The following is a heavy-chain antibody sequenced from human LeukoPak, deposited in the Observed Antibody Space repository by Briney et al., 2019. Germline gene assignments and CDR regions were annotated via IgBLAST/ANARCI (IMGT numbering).Heavy chain of an antibody. V-gene: IGHV1-46*01. CDR3: AREGMFGELLFDY. J-gene: IGHJ4*02. Sequence: ASVKVSCKASGYTFTSYYMHWVRQAPGQGLEWMGIVNPSGGSTSYAQKFQGRVTKTRDTSTSTVYMELSSLRSEDTAVYYCAREGMFGELLFDYWGQGTLVTVSS. CDR2: VNPSGGST. D-gene: IGHD3-10*02. CDR1: GYTFTSYY.